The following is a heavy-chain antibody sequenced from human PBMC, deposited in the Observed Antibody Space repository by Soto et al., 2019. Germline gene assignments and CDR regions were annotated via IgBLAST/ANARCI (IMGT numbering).Heavy chain of an antibody. CDR3: ARLGAYYQSLDP. CDR1: GGSISSGGYP. D-gene: IGHD3-22*01. Sequence: SETLSLTCAVSGGSISSGGYPWSWIRQPPGKGLEWIGYMYHSGSTYYNPSLKSRVTISIDRSKNQFSLKLTSVTAADTAVHCSARLGAYYQSLDPWGPGTLVTVSS. J-gene: IGHJ5*02. CDR2: MYHSGST. V-gene: IGHV4-30-2*01.